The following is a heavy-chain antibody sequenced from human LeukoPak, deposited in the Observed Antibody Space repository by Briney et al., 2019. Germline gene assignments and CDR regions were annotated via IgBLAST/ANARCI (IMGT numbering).Heavy chain of an antibody. V-gene: IGHV4-30-4*02. Sequence: PSETLSLTCTVSGGSISSGDYYWSWIRQPPGKGLEWIGYIYYSGSTYYNPSLKSRVTISVDTSKNQFSLKLSSVTAADTAVYYCARGRDGYIFDYWGQGTLVTVSS. CDR3: ARGRDGYIFDY. J-gene: IGHJ4*02. CDR1: GGSISSGDYY. CDR2: IYYSGST. D-gene: IGHD5-24*01.